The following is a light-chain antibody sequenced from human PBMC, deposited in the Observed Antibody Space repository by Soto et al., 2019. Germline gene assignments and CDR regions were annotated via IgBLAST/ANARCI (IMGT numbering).Light chain of an antibody. V-gene: IGLV2-23*01. CDR3: CSYAGSSTAI. CDR1: SSDVGSDNL. CDR2: EGS. J-gene: IGLJ2*01. Sequence: QSVLTQPASVSGSPGQSITISCTGTSSDVGSDNLVSWYQQHPGKAPKLMIYEGSKRPSGVSNRFSGSKSGNTASLKISGXXXEDEADYYCCSYAGSSTAIFGGGTKLTVL.